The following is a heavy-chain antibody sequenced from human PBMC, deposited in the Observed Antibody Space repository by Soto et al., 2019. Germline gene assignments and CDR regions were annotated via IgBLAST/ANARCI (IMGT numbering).Heavy chain of an antibody. D-gene: IGHD1-26*01. V-gene: IGHV4-59*01. CDR2: IYYSGST. J-gene: IGHJ4*02. CDR1: GGSISSYY. Sequence: SETLSLTCTVSGGSISSYYWSWIRQPPGKGLEWIGYIYYSGSTNYNPSLKSRVTMSVDTSRNQFSLKLSSVTAADTAVYYCARRYGGNFDYWGQGTLVTVSS. CDR3: ARRYGGNFDY.